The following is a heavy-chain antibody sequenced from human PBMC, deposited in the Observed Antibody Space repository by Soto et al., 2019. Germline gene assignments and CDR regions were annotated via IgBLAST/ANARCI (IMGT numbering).Heavy chain of an antibody. J-gene: IGHJ4*02. CDR1: GYTFTSYA. V-gene: IGHV1-3*01. CDR2: INAGNGNT. Sequence: ASVKVCCKASGYTFTSYAMHWVRQAPGQRLEWMGWINAGNGNTKYSQKFQGRVTITRDTSASTAYMELSSLRSEDTAVYYCARDPYYYYDSSGYYGTPTHYLFDYWGQGTLVTVSS. D-gene: IGHD3-22*01. CDR3: ARDPYYYYDSSGYYGTPTHYLFDY.